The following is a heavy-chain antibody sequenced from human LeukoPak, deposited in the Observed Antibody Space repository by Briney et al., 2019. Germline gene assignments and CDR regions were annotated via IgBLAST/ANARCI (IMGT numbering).Heavy chain of an antibody. CDR2: ISADGVST. J-gene: IGHJ4*02. D-gene: IGHD2-2*01. Sequence: GRSLRLSCAASGPIIRSYAMNWVRQAPGKWLKWVSAISADGVSTYYADSVKGRCTISRDKCKNTLYLQMNGLRPGDTAVYYCAKRRYGTSTSCHDFDYWGQGTLVTVSS. CDR3: AKRRYGTSTSCHDFDY. V-gene: IGHV3-23*01. CDR1: GPIIRSYA.